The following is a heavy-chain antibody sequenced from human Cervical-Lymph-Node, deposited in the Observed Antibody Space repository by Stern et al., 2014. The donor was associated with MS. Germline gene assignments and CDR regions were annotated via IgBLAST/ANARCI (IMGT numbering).Heavy chain of an antibody. Sequence: QMQLVQSGAEVKKPGASVKVSCKASGYTFTSHGISWVRQAPGQGLEWLGWISGYTGNTNYAQRLQGRVTMTSDTSTSTAYMELESLRSDDTAVYYCARAKLNYYDSSGHYFFDYWGQGTLVTVSS. V-gene: IGHV1-18*01. CDR3: ARAKLNYYDSSGHYFFDY. CDR1: GYTFTSHG. D-gene: IGHD3-22*01. J-gene: IGHJ4*02. CDR2: ISGYTGNT.